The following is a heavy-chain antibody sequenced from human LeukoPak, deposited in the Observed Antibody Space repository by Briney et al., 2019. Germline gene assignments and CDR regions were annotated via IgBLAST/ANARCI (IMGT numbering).Heavy chain of an antibody. CDR3: ARDPTAYYDFWSGYPNYYYMDV. CDR1: GGTFSSYA. V-gene: IGHV1-69*05. Sequence: RASVKVSCKASGGTFSSYAISWVRQAPGQGLEWMGGIIPIFGTANYAQKFQGRVTITTDESTSTAYMELSSLRSEDTAVYYCARDPTAYYDFWSGYPNYYYMDVWGKGTTVTVSS. D-gene: IGHD3-3*01. J-gene: IGHJ6*03. CDR2: IIPIFGTA.